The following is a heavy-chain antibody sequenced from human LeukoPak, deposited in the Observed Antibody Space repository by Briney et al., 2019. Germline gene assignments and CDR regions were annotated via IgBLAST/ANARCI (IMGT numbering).Heavy chain of an antibody. D-gene: IGHD6-25*01. J-gene: IGHJ6*02. V-gene: IGHV3-11*01. CDR2: ISSSGYTI. Sequence: GGSLRLSCAASGFFFSDYYITWIRQAPGKGLEWVSYISSSGYTIYYADSVKGRFTISRDNTKNSLYLQMNSLRAGDTAVYYCARDRGLGMDVWGQGTTVTVSS. CDR3: ARDRGLGMDV. CDR1: GFFFSDYY.